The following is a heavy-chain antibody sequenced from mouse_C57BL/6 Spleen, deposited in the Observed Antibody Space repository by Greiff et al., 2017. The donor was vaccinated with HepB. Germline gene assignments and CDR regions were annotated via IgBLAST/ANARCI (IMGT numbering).Heavy chain of an antibody. J-gene: IGHJ4*01. D-gene: IGHD2-1*01. CDR3: ARDPRIYYGNHYYSMDY. Sequence: VQLQQSGAELVKPGASVKISCKASGYTFTDYYINWVKQRPGQGLEWIGKIGPGSGSTYYNEKFKGKATLTADKSSSTAYMQLSSLTSEDSAVYFCARDPRIYYGNHYYSMDYWGQGTSVTVSS. CDR1: GYTFTDYY. V-gene: IGHV1-77*01. CDR2: IGPGSGST.